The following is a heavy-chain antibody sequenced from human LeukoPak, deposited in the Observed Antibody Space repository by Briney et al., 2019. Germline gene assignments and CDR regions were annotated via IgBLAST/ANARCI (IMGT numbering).Heavy chain of an antibody. Sequence: PGRSLRLSCAASGFTFNTYAMHWVRQAPGKGLEWVAVISYHGTNSYYADSVKGRFTLSRDNSNNTLFLQLNSLSPEDTAVYYCARDGELATIRSFDYWGQGTLVTVSS. CDR1: GFTFNTYA. J-gene: IGHJ4*02. CDR2: ISYHGTNS. CDR3: ARDGELATIRSFDY. D-gene: IGHD5-24*01. V-gene: IGHV3-30-3*01.